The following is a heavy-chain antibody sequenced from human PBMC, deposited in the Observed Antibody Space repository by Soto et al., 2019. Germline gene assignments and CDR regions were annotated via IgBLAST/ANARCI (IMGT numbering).Heavy chain of an antibody. Sequence: PGGSLRLSCAASGFTFSSYSMNWVRQAPGKGLEWVSYISSSSSTIYYADSVKGRFTISRDNAKNSLYLQMNSLRDEDTAVYYCAREEGNRRYYYYGMDVWGQGTTVTVSS. CDR3: AREEGNRRYYYYGMDV. CDR1: GFTFSSYS. CDR2: ISSSSSTI. J-gene: IGHJ6*02. V-gene: IGHV3-48*02.